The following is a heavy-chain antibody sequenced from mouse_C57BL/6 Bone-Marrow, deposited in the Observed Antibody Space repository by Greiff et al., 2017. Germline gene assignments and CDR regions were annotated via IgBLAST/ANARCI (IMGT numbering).Heavy chain of an antibody. D-gene: IGHD2-4*01. CDR3: ARRIYYDYDWFAY. J-gene: IGHJ3*01. CDR2: IDPSDSYT. Sequence: QVQLQQPGAELVKPGASVKLSCKASGYTFTSYWMQWVKQRPGQGLEWIGEIDPSDSYTNYNQKFKGKATLTVDTSSSTAYMQLSSLTSEDSAVYYGARRIYYDYDWFAYWGQGTLVTVSA. V-gene: IGHV1-50*01. CDR1: GYTFTSYW.